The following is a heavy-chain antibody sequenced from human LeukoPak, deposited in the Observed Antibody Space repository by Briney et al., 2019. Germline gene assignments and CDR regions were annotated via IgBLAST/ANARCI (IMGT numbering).Heavy chain of an antibody. CDR1: GFIFTNYF. D-gene: IGHD3-3*01. V-gene: IGHV3-7*01. J-gene: IGHJ4*02. CDR3: ATDRGWRTSGYYLYYFEY. Sequence: GGSLRLSCAASGFIFTNYFMSWVRQAPGKGLEWVASIKHDGSEKYYVDSVRGRFTISRDNTMNSLYLRMSSLRAEDTAVYYCATDRGWRTSGYYLYYFEYWGQGTLVTYSS. CDR2: IKHDGSEK.